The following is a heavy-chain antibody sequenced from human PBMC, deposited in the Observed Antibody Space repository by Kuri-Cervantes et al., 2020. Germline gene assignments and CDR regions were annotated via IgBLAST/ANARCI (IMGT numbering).Heavy chain of an antibody. D-gene: IGHD6-19*01. J-gene: IGHJ4*02. V-gene: IGHV3-23*01. CDR3: TTDPSIAVASTL. CDR1: GFTFSSYA. Sequence: GESLKISCAASGFTFSSYAMSWVRQAPGKGLEWVSAISGSGGSTYYADSVKGRFTISRDNSKNTLYLQMNSLRAEDTAVYYCTTDPSIAVASTLWGQGTLVTVSS. CDR2: ISGSGGST.